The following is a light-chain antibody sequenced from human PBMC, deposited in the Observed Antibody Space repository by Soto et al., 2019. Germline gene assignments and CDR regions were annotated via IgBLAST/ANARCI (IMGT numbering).Light chain of an antibody. CDR2: KAS. CDR3: QQYNTFPWR. CDR1: QSFSSC. V-gene: IGKV1-5*03. Sequence: DIQMTQSPSTLSASVGDTVTISCRASQSFSSCLAWYQQKPGKAPKLLIYKASSLQSGFPSRFSGSGSGTEFTLTISSLQPDDFATYYCQQYNTFPWRFGQGTKGDIK. J-gene: IGKJ1*01.